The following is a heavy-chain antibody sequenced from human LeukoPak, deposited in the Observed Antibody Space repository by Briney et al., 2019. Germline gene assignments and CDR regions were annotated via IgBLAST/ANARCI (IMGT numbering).Heavy chain of an antibody. CDR2: IIPIFGTA. Sequence: GASVKVSCKASGGTFSSYAISWVRQAPGQGLEWMGGIIPIFGTANYAQKFQGRVTITTDESTSTAYMELSSLRSEDTAMYYCARNRYCSSTSCQLDYWGQGTLVTVSS. J-gene: IGHJ4*02. CDR1: GGTFSSYA. D-gene: IGHD2-2*01. CDR3: ARNRYCSSTSCQLDY. V-gene: IGHV1-69*05.